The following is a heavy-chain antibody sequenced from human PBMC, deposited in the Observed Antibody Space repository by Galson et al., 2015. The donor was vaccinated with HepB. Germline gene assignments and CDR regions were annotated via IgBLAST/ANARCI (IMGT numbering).Heavy chain of an antibody. V-gene: IGHV4-59*08. CDR1: GGSFSGYY. D-gene: IGHD4-11*01. CDR3: AKLPTTVTSLDC. Sequence: SETLSLTCAVYGGSFSGYYWSWIRQPPGKGLEWIGYIYYNGNTNYNPSLKSRVTISVDTSRSQFSLKVSSVTAADTAVYYCAKLPTTVTSLDCWGQGILVTVSS. CDR2: IYYNGNT. J-gene: IGHJ4*02.